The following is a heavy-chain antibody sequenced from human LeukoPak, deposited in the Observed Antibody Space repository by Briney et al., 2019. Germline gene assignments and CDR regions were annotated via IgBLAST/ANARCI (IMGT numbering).Heavy chain of an antibody. Sequence: PSETLSLTCAVYGGSLSAYYWTWIRQPPGKGLEWIGEINHGESTNYNPSLKSRVTISVDTSQNQFSLKLSSVTAADTAVYFCARGSSSSHHPALSWGQGTLVTVSS. CDR2: INHGEST. CDR3: ARGSSSSHHPALS. J-gene: IGHJ4*02. D-gene: IGHD6-13*01. V-gene: IGHV4-34*01. CDR1: GGSLSAYY.